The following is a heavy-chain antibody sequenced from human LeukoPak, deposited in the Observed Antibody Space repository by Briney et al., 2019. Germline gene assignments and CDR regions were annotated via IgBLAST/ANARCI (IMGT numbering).Heavy chain of an antibody. V-gene: IGHV3-33*01. CDR3: ARVLRFNTARFFDY. CDR2: IWYDGSNK. Sequence: GGSLRLSCAASGFTFSSYGMHWVRQAPGKGLEWVAVIWYDGSNKYYADSVKGRFTISRDNSKNSLHLQMNSLRAEDTAVYYCARVLRFNTARFFDYWGQGTLVTVSS. J-gene: IGHJ4*02. CDR1: GFTFSSYG. D-gene: IGHD5-18*01.